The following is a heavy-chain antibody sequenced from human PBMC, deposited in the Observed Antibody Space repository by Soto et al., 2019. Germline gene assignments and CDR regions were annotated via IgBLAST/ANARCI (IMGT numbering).Heavy chain of an antibody. J-gene: IGHJ4*02. CDR3: ARDEWELEY. CDR1: GYIFASYG. V-gene: IGHV1-18*01. CDR2: ISAFNGNT. D-gene: IGHD1-26*01. Sequence: ASVKVSCKASGYIFASYGISWVRQAPGQGLEWMGWISAFNGNTNYAQKFQGRVTMTTDTSTSTAYMELRSLRFDDTAVYYCARDEWELEYWGQGTLVTVSS.